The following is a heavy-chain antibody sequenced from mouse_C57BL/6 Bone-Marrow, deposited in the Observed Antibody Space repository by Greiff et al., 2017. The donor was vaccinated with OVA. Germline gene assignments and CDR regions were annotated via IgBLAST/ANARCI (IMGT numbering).Heavy chain of an antibody. Sequence: QVQLQQSGAELVRPGTSVKMSCKASGYTFTNYWIGWAKQRPGHGLEWIGDIYPGGGYTNYNEKFKGKATLTADKSSSTAYMQFSSLTSEDSAIYYCARPYYSNYVGSFAYWGQGTLVTVSA. CDR1: GYTFTNYW. J-gene: IGHJ3*01. CDR2: IYPGGGYT. V-gene: IGHV1-63*01. CDR3: ARPYYSNYVGSFAY. D-gene: IGHD2-5*01.